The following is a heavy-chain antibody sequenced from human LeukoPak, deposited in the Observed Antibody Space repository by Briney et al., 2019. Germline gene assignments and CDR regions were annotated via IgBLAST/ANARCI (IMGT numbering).Heavy chain of an antibody. Sequence: GRSLRLSCAASGFTFDDYAMHWVRQAPGKGLEWVSGISWNSGSIGYADSVKGRFTISRDNAKSSLYLQMNSLRDEDTAVYYCTRDEAAATNWGQGTLITVSS. D-gene: IGHD6-13*01. CDR2: ISWNSGSI. CDR1: GFTFDDYA. CDR3: TRDEAAATN. V-gene: IGHV3-9*01. J-gene: IGHJ4*02.